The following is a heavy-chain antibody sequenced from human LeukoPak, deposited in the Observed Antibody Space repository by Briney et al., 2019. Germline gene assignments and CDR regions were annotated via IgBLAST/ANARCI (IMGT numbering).Heavy chain of an antibody. CDR2: INPSGGST. Sequence: GASVKVSCTASGYTFTSYYMHWVRQAPGQGLEWMGIINPSGGSTSYAQKFQGRVTMTRDTSTSTVYMELSSLRSEDTAVYYCARDPNHLAGMDVWGQGTTVTVSS. CDR1: GYTFTSYY. V-gene: IGHV1-46*01. J-gene: IGHJ6*02. CDR3: ARDPNHLAGMDV.